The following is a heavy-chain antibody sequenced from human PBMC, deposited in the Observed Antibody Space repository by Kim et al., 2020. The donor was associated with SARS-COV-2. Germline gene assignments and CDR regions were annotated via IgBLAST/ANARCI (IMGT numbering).Heavy chain of an antibody. D-gene: IGHD1-26*01. Sequence: YYVDPVQRRFTISRDTSQTSLYLQMNRLRAEDTAVYYCARDRIVGAAFDYWGQGTLVTVSS. J-gene: IGHJ4*02. CDR3: ARDRIVGAAFDY. V-gene: IGHV3-7*01.